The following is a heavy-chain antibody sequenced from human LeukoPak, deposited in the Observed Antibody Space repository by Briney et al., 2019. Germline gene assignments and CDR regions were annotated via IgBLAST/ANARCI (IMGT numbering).Heavy chain of an antibody. J-gene: IGHJ4*02. CDR1: GFTFSSYE. D-gene: IGHD5-18*01. CDR2: IGASGSI. Sequence: SGGSLRLSCAASGFTFSSYEMNWVRQAPGKGLEWVSYIGASGSIYYTDSVKGRFTISRDNAKNSLYLQMNSLRAEDTAIYYCARDRGLNSYGLDYWGQGTLVTVSS. V-gene: IGHV3-48*03. CDR3: ARDRGLNSYGLDY.